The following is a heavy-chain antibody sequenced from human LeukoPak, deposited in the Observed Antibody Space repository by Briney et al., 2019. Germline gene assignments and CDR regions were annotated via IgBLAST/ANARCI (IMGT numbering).Heavy chain of an antibody. D-gene: IGHD2-15*01. V-gene: IGHV3-30-3*02. Sequence: GGSLRLSCAASGFTFSSYAMHWVRQAPGKGLEWVAVISYDGSNKYYADSVKGRFTISRDNSKNTLYLQMNSLRAEDTAVYYCAKTRLGYCSGGSCFDAFDIWGQGTMVTVSS. CDR3: AKTRLGYCSGGSCFDAFDI. J-gene: IGHJ3*02. CDR1: GFTFSSYA. CDR2: ISYDGSNK.